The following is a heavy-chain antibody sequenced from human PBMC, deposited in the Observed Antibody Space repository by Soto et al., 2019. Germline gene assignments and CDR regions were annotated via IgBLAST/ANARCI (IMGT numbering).Heavy chain of an antibody. CDR1: GFTVNTNY. Sequence: EVQLVESGGGLVQPGGSLRLSCAASGFTVNTNYMSWVRQAPGKGLEWVSVIYSGGSTYYADSVTGRFTISRDNSKNTLYLQMNSLRAEDSAVYYCARAKKAPGDYAFDYWGQGTLVTVSS. V-gene: IGHV3-66*01. CDR3: ARAKKAPGDYAFDY. CDR2: IYSGGST. J-gene: IGHJ4*02. D-gene: IGHD4-17*01.